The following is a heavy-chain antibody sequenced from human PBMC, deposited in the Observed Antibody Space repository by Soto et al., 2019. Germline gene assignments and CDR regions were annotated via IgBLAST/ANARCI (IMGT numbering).Heavy chain of an antibody. J-gene: IGHJ4*02. CDR2: IYYSGST. CDR1: GGSISSSSYY. D-gene: IGHD1-7*01. V-gene: IGHV4-39*01. CDR3: ARHITVTTNFDY. Sequence: SETLSLTCTVSGGSISSSSYYWGWIRQPPGKGLEWIGSIYYSGSTYYNPSLKSRVTISVDTSKNQFSLKLSSGTAADTAVYYCARHITVTTNFDYWGQGTLVTVSS.